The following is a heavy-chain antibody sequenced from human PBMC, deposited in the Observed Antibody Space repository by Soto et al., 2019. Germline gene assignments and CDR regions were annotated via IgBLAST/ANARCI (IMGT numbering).Heavy chain of an antibody. Sequence: QVQLVQSGAEVKKPGASVKVSCKASGYTFTSYAMHWVRQAPGQRLEWMGWINAGNGNTKYSQKFQGRVTITRDTSASTAYMELSSLRSEDTAVYYCARTRYCSSTSCYNWFDPWGQGTLVTVSS. CDR1: GYTFTSYA. J-gene: IGHJ5*02. CDR3: ARTRYCSSTSCYNWFDP. D-gene: IGHD2-2*01. CDR2: INAGNGNT. V-gene: IGHV1-3*01.